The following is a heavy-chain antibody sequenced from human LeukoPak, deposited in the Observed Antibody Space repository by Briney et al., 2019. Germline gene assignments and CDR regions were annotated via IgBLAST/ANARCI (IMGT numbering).Heavy chain of an antibody. D-gene: IGHD3-22*01. CDR3: ARDNYDNTNWFDP. CDR2: IYTGGTT. CDR1: GGSISSYY. J-gene: IGHJ5*02. V-gene: IGHV4-4*07. Sequence: KPSETLSLTCTVSGGSISSYYWSWIRQPAGKGLEWIGRIYTGGTTNYNPSLKSRVTMSVDTSKNQFSLSLSSVTAADTAVYYCARDNYDNTNWFDPWGQGTLVTVSP.